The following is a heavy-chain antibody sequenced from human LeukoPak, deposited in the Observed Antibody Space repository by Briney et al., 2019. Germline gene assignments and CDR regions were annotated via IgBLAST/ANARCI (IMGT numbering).Heavy chain of an antibody. CDR3: ARGWPYHYVSSGYFYFDY. CDR2: IKQDGSEK. CDR1: GFIFSSYW. D-gene: IGHD3-22*01. J-gene: IGHJ4*02. V-gene: IGHV3-7*01. Sequence: GGSLRLSCADSGFIFSSYWMSWVRQAPGKGLEWVANIKQDGSEKYYVDSVKGRFTISRDNAKNSLYLQMNSLRAEDTAVYYCARGWPYHYVSSGYFYFDYWGQGTLVTVSS.